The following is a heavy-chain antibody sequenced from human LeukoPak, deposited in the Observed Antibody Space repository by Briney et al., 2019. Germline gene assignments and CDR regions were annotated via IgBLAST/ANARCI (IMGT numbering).Heavy chain of an antibody. CDR2: IYYSGNT. CDR3: GRLDDYDYSAW. J-gene: IGHJ4*02. CDR1: GVSISSSNSY. V-gene: IGHV4-39*01. Sequence: SETLSLTCTVSGVSISSSNSYWGWIRQPPGKGLEWIGSIYYSGNTYYNASLKSQVSISIDTSKNQFSLKLNSVTAADTAVYFCGRLDDYDYSAWWGQGILVTVSS. D-gene: IGHD3-22*01.